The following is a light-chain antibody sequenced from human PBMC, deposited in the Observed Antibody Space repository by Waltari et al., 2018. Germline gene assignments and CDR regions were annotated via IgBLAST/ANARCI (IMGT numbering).Light chain of an antibody. V-gene: IGKV1-39*01. CDR2: AAS. Sequence: DIQMTQSPSSLSASVGDRVTITCRASQSISSYLNWYQQKPGKAPKLLIYAASSLQSGVPSRFSGSGSGTDFTLTISSLQPEEFATYYCQQSYSILYTFGQGTKLEIK. CDR1: QSISSY. J-gene: IGKJ2*01. CDR3: QQSYSILYT.